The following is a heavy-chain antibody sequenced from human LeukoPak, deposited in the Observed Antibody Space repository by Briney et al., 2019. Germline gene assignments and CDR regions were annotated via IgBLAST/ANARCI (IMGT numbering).Heavy chain of an antibody. CDR2: IYYSGST. J-gene: IGHJ4*02. D-gene: IGHD5-18*01. CDR1: GSSISSHY. Sequence: TPSPTWRVAGSSISSHYWRWNRKHPGKGLERMGYIYYSGSTNYNPSLKRRVTISVATSKNQFSLKLSSVTAADTAVYYCARVSYWGRDTAMDGLDYWGQGVLASVS. CDR3: ARVSYWGRDTAMDGLDY. V-gene: IGHV4-59*11.